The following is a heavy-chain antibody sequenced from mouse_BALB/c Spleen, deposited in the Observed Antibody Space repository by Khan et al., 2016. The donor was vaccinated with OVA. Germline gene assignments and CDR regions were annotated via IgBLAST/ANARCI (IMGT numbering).Heavy chain of an antibody. J-gene: IGHJ4*01. V-gene: IGHV9-4*02. Sequence: QIQFVQSGPELKKPGETVRISCKASGYTFTTAGIQWVQKLPGKGLKWIGWINTHSGVPKYAEDFKGRFAFSLEISVNTAYLQITNLKNKDTATYFCARGGTAYYGNDGGAMEYWGQGTSVTVSS. CDR3: ARGGTAYYGNDGGAMEY. D-gene: IGHD2-9*01. CDR2: INTHSGVP. CDR1: GYTFTTAG.